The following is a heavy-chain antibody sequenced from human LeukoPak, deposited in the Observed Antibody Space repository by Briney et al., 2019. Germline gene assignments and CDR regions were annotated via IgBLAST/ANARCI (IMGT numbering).Heavy chain of an antibody. CDR3: ARAVPYYYGSGTNWFDP. CDR1: GYTFTSYG. Sequence: ASVKVSCKASGYTFTSYGISWVRQAPGQGLEWMAWISAYNGNTNYAQKLQGRVTMTTDTSTSTAYMELRSLRSDDTAVYYCARAVPYYYGSGTNWFDPWGQGTLVTVSS. J-gene: IGHJ5*02. D-gene: IGHD3-10*01. V-gene: IGHV1-18*01. CDR2: ISAYNGNT.